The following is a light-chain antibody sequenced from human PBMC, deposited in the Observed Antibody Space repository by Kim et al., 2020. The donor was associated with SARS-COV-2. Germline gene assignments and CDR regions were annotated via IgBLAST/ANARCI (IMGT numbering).Light chain of an antibody. CDR3: QQYYSTPLT. J-gene: IGKJ4*01. CDR2: WAS. Sequence: ATINGKSSQSVLYSANNKNYLAWYQQKPGQPPKLLIYWASTRESGVPDRFSGSGSGTDFTLTISSLQAGDVAVYYCQQYYSTPLTFGGGTKVDIK. CDR1: QSVLYSANNKNY. V-gene: IGKV4-1*01.